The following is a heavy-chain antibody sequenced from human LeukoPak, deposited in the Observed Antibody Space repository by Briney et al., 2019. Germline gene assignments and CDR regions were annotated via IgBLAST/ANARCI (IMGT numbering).Heavy chain of an antibody. Sequence: GGSLRLSCAASGFDFSKYEMNWVRQAPGKGLEWIAYISVRAGTIYYGDSAEGRFTISRDDAKNSLYLQMNSLRVEHTAIYYCANDFPHYYEASHGMDVWGQGTTVTVS. CDR1: GFDFSKYE. J-gene: IGHJ6*02. CDR2: ISVRAGTI. CDR3: ANDFPHYYEASHGMDV. D-gene: IGHD3-22*01. V-gene: IGHV3-48*03.